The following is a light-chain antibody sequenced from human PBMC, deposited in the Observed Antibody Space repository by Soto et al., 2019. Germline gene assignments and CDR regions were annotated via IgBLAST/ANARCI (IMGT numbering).Light chain of an antibody. V-gene: IGLV2-14*01. CDR2: EVS. J-gene: IGLJ1*01. CDR3: SSYTSSSTLGV. CDR1: SSDVGGYNY. Sequence: QSVLTQPASVSGSPGQSITISCTGTSSDVGGYNYVSWYQQHPGKAPKLMIYEVSNRPSGVSNRFSGSKSGNTASLTISGLQAEDEADYYCSSYTSSSTLGVVGTGTKVTV.